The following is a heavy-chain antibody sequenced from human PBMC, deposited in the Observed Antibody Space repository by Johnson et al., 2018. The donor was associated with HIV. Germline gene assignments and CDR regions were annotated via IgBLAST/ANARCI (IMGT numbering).Heavy chain of an antibody. Sequence: VQLLESGGGLVQPGGSLRLSCAASGFTFDDYAMHWVRQAPGKGLEWVSGINWNGGSTGYADSVKGRFTISRDNAKNSLYLQMNSLRAEDTALYYCAREDSYYDSSGYHQRDAFDIWGQGTMVTVSS. J-gene: IGHJ3*02. V-gene: IGHV3-20*04. CDR2: INWNGGST. CDR1: GFTFDDYA. D-gene: IGHD3-22*01. CDR3: AREDSYYDSSGYHQRDAFDI.